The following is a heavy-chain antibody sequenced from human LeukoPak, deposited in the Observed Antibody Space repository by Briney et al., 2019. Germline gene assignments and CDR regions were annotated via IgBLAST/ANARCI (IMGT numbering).Heavy chain of an antibody. V-gene: IGHV3-9*01. D-gene: IGHD5-12*01. CDR2: ISWNSGSI. CDR1: GFTFDDYA. J-gene: IGHJ3*02. CDR3: ARVKRGDIVATISPRSAFDI. Sequence: PGRSLRLSCAASGFTFDDYAMHWVRQAPGKGLEWVSGISWNSGSIGYADSVKGRFTISRDNAKNSLYLQMNSLRAEDTAVYYCARVKRGDIVATISPRSAFDIWGQGTMVTVSS.